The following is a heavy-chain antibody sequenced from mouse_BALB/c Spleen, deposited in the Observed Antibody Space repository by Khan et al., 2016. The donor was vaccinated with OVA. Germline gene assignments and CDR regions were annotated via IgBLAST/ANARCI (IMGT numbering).Heavy chain of an antibody. J-gene: IGHJ3*01. CDR3: ADHLTGSFAY. CDR2: ISSGGDYT. Sequence: DVMLVESGGDLVKPGGSLKLSCAASGFTFSSYSMSWVRQTPDKRLEWVASISSGGDYTYYPDSVKGRFTISRNNAKNTLYLQMSDLKTEDTAMYYCADHLTGSFAYWCQGTLVTVSA. CDR1: GFTFSSYS. D-gene: IGHD4-1*01. V-gene: IGHV5-6*02.